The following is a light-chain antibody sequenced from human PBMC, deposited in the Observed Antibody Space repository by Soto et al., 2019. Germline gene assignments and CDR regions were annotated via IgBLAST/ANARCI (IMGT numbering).Light chain of an antibody. J-gene: IGLJ2*01. CDR1: SGHSSYA. V-gene: IGLV4-69*01. Sequence: QLVLTQSPSASASLGASVKLTCTLSSGHSSYAIAWHQQQPEKGPRYLMNLKSDGSHSKGDGIPDRFSGSSSGAERYLTISSLQSEDEADYYCQTWGTGIVFGGGTKLTVL. CDR3: QTWGTGIV. CDR2: LKSDGSH.